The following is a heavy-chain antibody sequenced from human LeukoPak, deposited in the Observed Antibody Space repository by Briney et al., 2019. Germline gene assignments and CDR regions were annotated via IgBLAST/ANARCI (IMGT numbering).Heavy chain of an antibody. Sequence: SETLSLTCSVSGVAISDYFWSWIRQPSGRDLEWIGRISTTGSTYFNPSLQSRVRMSVDSSKTHFSLRLSSVTAADTAVYYCARSPSTIGWNWGYYFDFWGQGHLVTVSS. D-gene: IGHD1-7*01. J-gene: IGHJ4*02. CDR2: ISTTGST. CDR3: ARSPSTIGWNWGYYFDF. V-gene: IGHV4-4*07. CDR1: GVAISDYF.